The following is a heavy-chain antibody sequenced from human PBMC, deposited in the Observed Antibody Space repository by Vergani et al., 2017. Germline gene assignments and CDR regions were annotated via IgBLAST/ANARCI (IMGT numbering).Heavy chain of an antibody. CDR3: ARNRYPSDCGMDV. V-gene: IGHV4-61*02. J-gene: IGHJ6*02. D-gene: IGHD2-2*02. CDR1: GGSISSGSYY. CDR2: TYTSGST. Sequence: QVQLQESGPGLVKPSQTLSLTCTVSGGSISSGSYYWSWIRQPAGKGLEWICRTYTSGSTNYNPSLKSRVTISVDTSKNQFSLKLSSVTAADTAVYYCARNRYPSDCGMDVWGQGTTVTVSS.